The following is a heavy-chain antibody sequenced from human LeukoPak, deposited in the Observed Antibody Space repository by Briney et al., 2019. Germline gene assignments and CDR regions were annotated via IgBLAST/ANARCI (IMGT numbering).Heavy chain of an antibody. D-gene: IGHD3-10*01. V-gene: IGHV1-46*01. CDR3: ARDFGQSNYGSGDY. Sequence: ASVKVSCKASGYTFSSYYVHWMRQAPGQGLEWMGIINPTGGTTNYAEKFQGRVTMTRDTSTSTVYMELTSLRSEDTAVYYCARDFGQSNYGSGDYWGQGTLVTVSS. CDR2: INPTGGTT. J-gene: IGHJ4*02. CDR1: GYTFSSYY.